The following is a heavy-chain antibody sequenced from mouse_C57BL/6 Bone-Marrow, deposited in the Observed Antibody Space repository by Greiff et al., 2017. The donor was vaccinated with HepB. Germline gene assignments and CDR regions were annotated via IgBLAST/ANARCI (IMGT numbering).Heavy chain of an antibody. J-gene: IGHJ1*03. CDR1: GFTFSDYY. D-gene: IGHD2-1*01. Sequence: EVKLEESGGGLVQPGGSLKLSCAASGFTFSDYYMYWVRQTPEKRLEWVAYISNGGGSTYYPDTVKGRFTISRDNAKNTLYLQMSRLKSEDTAMYYCARHRIYYGNSWYFDVWGTGTTVTVSS. CDR3: ARHRIYYGNSWYFDV. V-gene: IGHV5-12*01. CDR2: ISNGGGST.